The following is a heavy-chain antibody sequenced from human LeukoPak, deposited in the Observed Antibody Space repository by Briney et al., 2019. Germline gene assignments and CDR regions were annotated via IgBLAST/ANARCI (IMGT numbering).Heavy chain of an antibody. Sequence: GASVKVSCKASGGTFSSYGISWVRQAPGQGLEWMGWISAYNGNTNYAQKLQGRVTMTTDTSTSTAYMELRSLRSDDTAVYYCARDWGHDYGDYGAWFDPWGQGTLVTVSS. J-gene: IGHJ5*02. CDR3: ARDWGHDYGDYGAWFDP. V-gene: IGHV1-18*01. CDR2: ISAYNGNT. CDR1: GGTFSSYG. D-gene: IGHD4-17*01.